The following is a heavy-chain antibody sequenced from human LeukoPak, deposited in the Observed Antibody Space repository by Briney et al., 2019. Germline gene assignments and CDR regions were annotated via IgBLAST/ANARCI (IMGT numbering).Heavy chain of an antibody. CDR2: INPNSGGT. D-gene: IGHD4-17*01. Sequence: ASVKVSCKASGYTFTYYYMHWVRQVPGQGLEWMGWINPNSGGTNYAQKFQGRVTMTRDTSISTAYMELSRLRSDDTAVYYCARDSYSTVHFDYWGQGTLVTVSS. CDR3: ARDSYSTVHFDY. J-gene: IGHJ4*02. V-gene: IGHV1-2*02. CDR1: GYTFTYYY.